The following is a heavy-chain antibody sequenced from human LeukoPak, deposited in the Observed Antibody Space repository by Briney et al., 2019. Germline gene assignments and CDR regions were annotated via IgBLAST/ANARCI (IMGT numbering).Heavy chain of an antibody. Sequence: GGSLRLSCAASGFIFSSNWMSWVRLAPGKGLEWVANIKEDGTEAYYVDSVKGRFTISRDNAKNSLYLQMNSLRVEDTAVYYCAKEGRSLQTYWGQGTLVTVSS. V-gene: IGHV3-7*03. CDR1: GFIFSSNW. D-gene: IGHD5-24*01. CDR2: IKEDGTEA. J-gene: IGHJ4*02. CDR3: AKEGRSLQTY.